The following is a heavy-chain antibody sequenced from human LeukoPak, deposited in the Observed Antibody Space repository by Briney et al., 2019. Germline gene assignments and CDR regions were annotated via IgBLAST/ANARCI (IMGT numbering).Heavy chain of an antibody. D-gene: IGHD2-2*01. CDR2: IRYDGSDK. J-gene: IGHJ4*02. CDR3: AKSYWAVPRVRALGPLDY. Sequence: PGGSLRLSCAASEFTFSSYGMHWVRQAPGKGLEWVAFIRYDGSDKYYADSVKGRFAISRDNSKNTLYLQMSSVRAEDTAVYYCAKSYWAVPRVRALGPLDYWGQGTLVTVSS. CDR1: EFTFSSYG. V-gene: IGHV3-30*02.